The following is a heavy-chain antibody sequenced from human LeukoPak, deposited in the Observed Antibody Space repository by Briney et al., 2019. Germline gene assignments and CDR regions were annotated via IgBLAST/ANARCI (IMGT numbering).Heavy chain of an antibody. D-gene: IGHD2-2*01. CDR3: ARTCSNTACSDFDY. V-gene: IGHV1-8*02. Sequence: ASVKVSCKASGYTFTGYYMHWVRQAPGQGLEWMGWINPNNGNTGYTQKFQGRVTMTRDTSINTAYMELSSLRSEDTAVYYCARTCSNTACSDFDYWGQGTLVTVSS. J-gene: IGHJ4*02. CDR2: INPNNGNT. CDR1: GYTFTGYY.